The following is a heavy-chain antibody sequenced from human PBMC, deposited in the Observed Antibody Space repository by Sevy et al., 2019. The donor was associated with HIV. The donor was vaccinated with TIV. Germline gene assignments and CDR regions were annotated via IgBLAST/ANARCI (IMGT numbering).Heavy chain of an antibody. CDR3: AKAFGDCGGDCYSVDAYYYYMDV. D-gene: IGHD2-21*01. CDR2: IRYDGSNK. V-gene: IGHV3-30*02. CDR1: EFTFSNYG. J-gene: IGHJ6*03. Sequence: GGSLRLSCAASEFTFSNYGMHWVRQAPGKGLEWVAFIRYDGSNKYYADSVKGRFTISRDNSKDTLYLQVNSLRAGDTAVYYCAKAFGDCGGDCYSVDAYYYYMDVWGKGTTVTVSS.